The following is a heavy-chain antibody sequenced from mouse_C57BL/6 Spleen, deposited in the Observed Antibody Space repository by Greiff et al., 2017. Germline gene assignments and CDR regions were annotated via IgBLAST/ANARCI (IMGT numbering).Heavy chain of an antibody. J-gene: IGHJ4*01. Sequence: VQLQQSGAELVRPGASVTLSCKASGYTFTDYEMHWVKQTPVHGLEWIGAIDPETGGTAYNQKFKGKAILTADKSSSTAYMALRSLTSEDSAVYYCTSGGYGSSYGAMDYWGQGTSGTVSS. D-gene: IGHD1-1*01. CDR3: TSGGYGSSYGAMDY. CDR2: IDPETGGT. V-gene: IGHV1-15*01. CDR1: GYTFTDYE.